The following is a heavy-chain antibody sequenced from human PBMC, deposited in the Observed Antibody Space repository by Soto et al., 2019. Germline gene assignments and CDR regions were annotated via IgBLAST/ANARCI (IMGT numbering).Heavy chain of an antibody. CDR1: GGSISSGGYY. D-gene: IGHD2-2*01. J-gene: IGHJ6*02. CDR3: ARANQLLTNVYGMDV. CDR2: IYYSGST. Sequence: SETLSLTCTVSGGSISSGGYYWSWIRQHPGKGLEWIGYIYYSGSTYYNPSLKSRVTISVDTSKNQFSLKLSSVTAADTAVYYCARANQLLTNVYGMDVWGQGTTVT. V-gene: IGHV4-31*03.